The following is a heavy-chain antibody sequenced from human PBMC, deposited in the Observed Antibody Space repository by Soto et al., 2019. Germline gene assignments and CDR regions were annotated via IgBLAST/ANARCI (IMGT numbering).Heavy chain of an antibody. Sequence: PGGALKTPCAASGFTCSGCASGWVRQAQGKGLEWVSDIIDSGGSTYYADSVKGRFTISRDNSKSTLYLQMNSLRAEDTALYYCAKGRSYYYYYGVDVWGQGTTVTVSS. J-gene: IGHJ6*02. V-gene: IGHV3-23*01. CDR1: GFTCSGCA. CDR2: IIDSGGST. CDR3: AKGRSYYYYYGVDV.